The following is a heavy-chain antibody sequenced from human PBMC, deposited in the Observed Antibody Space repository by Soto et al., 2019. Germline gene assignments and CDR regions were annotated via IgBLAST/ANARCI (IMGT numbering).Heavy chain of an antibody. CDR2: VSDTGRT. CDR1: NLSFSSYY. Sequence: QVQLQQWGAGLLKHSETLSLTCGVYNLSFSSYYWSWIRQSPEKGLEWIVEVSDTGRTHYNPSLKSRVTISADTSKKEFSLKLISVTDADTAVYYCARGPFASAHSSTWRTLNWFDPWGQGSVVTVSS. D-gene: IGHD6-19*01. J-gene: IGHJ5*02. V-gene: IGHV4-34*01. CDR3: ARGPFASAHSSTWRTLNWFDP.